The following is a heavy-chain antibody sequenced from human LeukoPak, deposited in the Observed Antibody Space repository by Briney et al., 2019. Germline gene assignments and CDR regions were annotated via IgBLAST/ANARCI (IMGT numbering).Heavy chain of an antibody. Sequence: PGGSLRLSCAASGFIFSNYAMNWVRQAPEKGLEWVSAISGSAASTYYADSVKGRFTISRDNAKNSLYLQMNSLRAEDTAVYYCARDGSSSCLDYWGQGTLVTVSS. CDR2: ISGSAAST. J-gene: IGHJ4*02. CDR3: ARDGSSSCLDY. V-gene: IGHV3-23*01. CDR1: GFIFSNYA. D-gene: IGHD6-13*01.